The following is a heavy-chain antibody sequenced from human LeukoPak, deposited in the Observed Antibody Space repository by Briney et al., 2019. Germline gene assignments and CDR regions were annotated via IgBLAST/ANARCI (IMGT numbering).Heavy chain of an antibody. Sequence: GGSLRLSCAASGFTFSSYSMNWVRQAPGKGLEWVSSISSSSSYIYYADSVKGRFTISRDNAKNSLYLQMNSLRAEDTAVYYCARDQYYDFWSGYYIPLDYWGQGTLVTVSS. J-gene: IGHJ4*02. V-gene: IGHV3-21*01. CDR1: GFTFSSYS. CDR2: ISSSSSYI. D-gene: IGHD3-3*01. CDR3: ARDQYYDFWSGYYIPLDY.